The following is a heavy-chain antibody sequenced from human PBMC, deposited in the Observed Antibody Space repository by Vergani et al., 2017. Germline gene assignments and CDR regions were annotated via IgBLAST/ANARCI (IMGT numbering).Heavy chain of an antibody. CDR3: ARVAIWALDI. CDR2: ISVSGTSI. V-gene: IGHV3-11*01. J-gene: IGHJ3*02. CDR1: GFTFNAYY. Sequence: VQMVESGAGLVKPGGSLRLSCVASGFTFNAYYMSWVRQAPGKGLECVSYISVSGTSIHYADSVKGRFTISRANAKSSLSLQMHSLTAEDTAVYFCARVAIWALDIWVQGTVVTVSS.